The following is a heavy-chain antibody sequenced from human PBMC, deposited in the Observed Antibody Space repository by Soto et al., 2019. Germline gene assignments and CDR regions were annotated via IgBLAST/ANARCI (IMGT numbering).Heavy chain of an antibody. D-gene: IGHD2-2*01. CDR1: GGSISSSSYY. Sequence: PSETLSLTCTVSGGSISSSSYYWGWIRQPPGKGLEWIGSIYYSGSTYYNPSLKSRVTISVDTSKNQFSLKLSSVTAADTAVYYGARGRPAAADAFESWGKGTMVTVSS. J-gene: IGHJ3*02. CDR2: IYYSGST. CDR3: ARGRPAAADAFES. V-gene: IGHV4-39*01.